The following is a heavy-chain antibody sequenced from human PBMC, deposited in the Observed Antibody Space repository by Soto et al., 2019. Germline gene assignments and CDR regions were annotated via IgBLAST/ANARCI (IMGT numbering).Heavy chain of an antibody. D-gene: IGHD3-9*01. V-gene: IGHV3-23*01. CDR2: ISNIGGQT. CDR1: GFTFENYA. J-gene: IGHJ4*02. CDR3: AKEMWGWGYDIFGVGISFDH. Sequence: PGGSLRLSCEVSGFTFENYAMNWVRRAPGKGLEWVSSISNIGGQTYYADSVKGRFTISRDMSKKTVHLRMNNLRADDTGVYFCAKEMWGWGYDIFGVGISFDHWGQGTPVTVSS.